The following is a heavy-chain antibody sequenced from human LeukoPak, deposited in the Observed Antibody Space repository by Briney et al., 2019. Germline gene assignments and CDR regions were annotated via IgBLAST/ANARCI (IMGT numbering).Heavy chain of an antibody. V-gene: IGHV3-21*01. Sequence: KPGGSLRLSCAASGFTFSSYSMKSGRHAPGKGLERVSSISSSSSYIYYADSVKGRFTISRDNAKNSLYLQMNSLRAEDTAVYFFARPNYVWRSYRGAIDVWGQGTTVTVSS. D-gene: IGHD3-16*01. J-gene: IGHJ6*02. CDR1: GFTFSSYS. CDR2: ISSSSSYI. CDR3: ARPNYVWRSYRGAIDV.